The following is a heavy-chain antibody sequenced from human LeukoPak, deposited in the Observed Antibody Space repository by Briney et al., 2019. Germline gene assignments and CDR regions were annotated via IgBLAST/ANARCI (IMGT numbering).Heavy chain of an antibody. J-gene: IGHJ3*02. V-gene: IGHV3-30-3*01. CDR2: ISYDGSNK. CDR1: GLTFSSYA. D-gene: IGHD3-9*01. Sequence: PGGSLRLSCAASGLTFSSYAMHWVRQAPGKGLEWVAVISYDGSNKYYADSVKGRFTISRDNSKNTLYLQMNSLRAEDTAVYYCARGWAILTGYTIWGQGTMVTVSS. CDR3: ARGWAILTGYTI.